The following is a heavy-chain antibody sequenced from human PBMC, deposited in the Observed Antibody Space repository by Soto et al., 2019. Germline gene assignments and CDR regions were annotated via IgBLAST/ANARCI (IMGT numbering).Heavy chain of an antibody. V-gene: IGHV4-59*01. CDR1: GASITNYY. CDR2: IYSSGIT. CDR3: ARGELYYYDSRGGNWFDP. Sequence: PSETLSLTCTVSGASITNYYWTWIRQPPGKGLEWIGYIYSSGITKYNPSLGSRVTILADMSKSQFSLNLSSVTAADTAVYYCARGELYYYDSRGGNWFDPSGQGTLVTVSS. D-gene: IGHD3-22*01. J-gene: IGHJ5*02.